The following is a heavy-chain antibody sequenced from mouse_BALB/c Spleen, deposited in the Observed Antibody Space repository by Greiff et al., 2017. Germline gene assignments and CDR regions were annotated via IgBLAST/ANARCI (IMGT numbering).Heavy chain of an antibody. V-gene: IGHV3-6*02. Sequence: EVQLQESGPGLVKPSQSLSLTCSVTGYSITSGYYWNWIRQFPGNKLEWMGYISYDGSNNYNPSLKNRISITRDTSKNQFFLKLNSVTTEDTATYYCARDGVVATYYYAMDYWGQGTSVTVSS. J-gene: IGHJ4*01. CDR1: GYSITSGYY. CDR3: ARDGVVATYYYAMDY. CDR2: ISYDGSN. D-gene: IGHD1-1*01.